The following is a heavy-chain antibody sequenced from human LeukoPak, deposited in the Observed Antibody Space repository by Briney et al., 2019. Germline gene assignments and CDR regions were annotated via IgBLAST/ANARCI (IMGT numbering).Heavy chain of an antibody. CDR2: ISGGGGST. Sequence: GGSLRLSCAASGFTFTSYSMNWVRQAPGKGLEWVSTISGGGGSTYYADSVKGRFPISRDNSKNTLYLQVNSLRAEDTAVYYCAKGGKWDVTPFDYWGQGTLVTVSS. J-gene: IGHJ4*02. V-gene: IGHV3-23*01. D-gene: IGHD1-26*01. CDR1: GFTFTSYS. CDR3: AKGGKWDVTPFDY.